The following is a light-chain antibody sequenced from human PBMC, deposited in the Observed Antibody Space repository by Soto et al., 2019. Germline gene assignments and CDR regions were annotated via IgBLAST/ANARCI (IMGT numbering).Light chain of an antibody. V-gene: IGLV2-14*01. J-gene: IGLJ1*01. CDR3: CSRTSSSTYV. Sequence: QSVLTQPACVSGSPGQSITISCTGTSSDVGGSNYVSWYQHHPGKAPKLMISEVSNRPSGVSNRFSGSKSGNTASLTISGLQAEDEADYYCCSRTSSSTYVFGTGTKLTVL. CDR1: SSDVGGSNY. CDR2: EVS.